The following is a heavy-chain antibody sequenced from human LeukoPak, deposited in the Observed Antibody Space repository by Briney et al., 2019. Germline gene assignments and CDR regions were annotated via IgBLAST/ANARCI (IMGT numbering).Heavy chain of an antibody. CDR3: ARIELVVITTASLIDY. J-gene: IGHJ4*02. CDR1: GYTFTSYG. CDR2: ISAYNGNT. D-gene: IGHD3-22*01. V-gene: IGHV1-18*01. Sequence: ASVKVSCKASGYTFTSYGISWVRQAPGQGLEWMGWISAYNGNTNYAQKLQGRVTMTTDTSTSTAYMELRSLRSDDTAVYYCARIELVVITTASLIDYWGQGTLVTVSS.